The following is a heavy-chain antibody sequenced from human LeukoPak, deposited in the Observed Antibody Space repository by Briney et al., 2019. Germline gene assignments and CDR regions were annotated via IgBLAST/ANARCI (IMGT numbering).Heavy chain of an antibody. Sequence: VASVKVSCKASGGTFSSYTISWVRQAPGQGLEWMGGIIPILGTANYAQKFQGRVTITADESTSTAYMELSSLRSEDTAVYYCARGRYSSSINSMDVWGQGTTVTVSS. CDR1: GGTFSSYT. CDR2: IIPILGTA. J-gene: IGHJ6*02. V-gene: IGHV1-69*13. D-gene: IGHD6-6*01. CDR3: ARGRYSSSINSMDV.